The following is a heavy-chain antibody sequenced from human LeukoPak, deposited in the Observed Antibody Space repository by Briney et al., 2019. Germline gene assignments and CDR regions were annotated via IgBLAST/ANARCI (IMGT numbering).Heavy chain of an antibody. CDR2: INHSGST. D-gene: IGHD4-17*01. CDR3: ARGHSPVTTKVSYFQH. CDR1: GGSFSGYY. J-gene: IGHJ1*01. V-gene: IGHV4-34*01. Sequence: PSETLSLTCAVSGGSFSGYYWSWIRQPPGKGLEWIGEINHSGSTKYNPSLKSRVTISVDTSKNQFSLKLSSVTAADTAVYYCARGHSPVTTKVSYFQHWGQGTLVTVSS.